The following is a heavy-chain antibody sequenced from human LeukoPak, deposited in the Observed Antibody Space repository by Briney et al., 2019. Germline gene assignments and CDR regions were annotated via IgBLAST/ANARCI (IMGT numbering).Heavy chain of an antibody. Sequence: GGSLRLSCAASGFTFSRSWMSWVRQAPGKGLEWVSSISGSSSYIYYEDSVKGRFTISRDNARNSLYLQMNSLGVEDTAIYYCANIVVAGRWYFDSWGQGTLVTVSS. CDR2: ISGSSSYI. CDR3: ANIVVAGRWYFDS. V-gene: IGHV3-21*04. CDR1: GFTFSRSW. D-gene: IGHD2-15*01. J-gene: IGHJ4*02.